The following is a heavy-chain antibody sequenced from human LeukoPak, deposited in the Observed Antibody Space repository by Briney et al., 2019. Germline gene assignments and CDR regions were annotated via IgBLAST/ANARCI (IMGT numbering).Heavy chain of an antibody. D-gene: IGHD3-9*01. CDR2: ISSSSSTI. CDR1: GFTFSIYS. Sequence: GGSLRLSWAASGFTFSIYSMNWVRQAPGKGLEWVSYISSSSSTIHYADSVKGRFTISRDNAKNTLYLQMNSLRAEDTAVYYCARGADSGYSSDNWGQGTLVSVSS. V-gene: IGHV3-48*04. CDR3: ARGADSGYSSDN. J-gene: IGHJ4*02.